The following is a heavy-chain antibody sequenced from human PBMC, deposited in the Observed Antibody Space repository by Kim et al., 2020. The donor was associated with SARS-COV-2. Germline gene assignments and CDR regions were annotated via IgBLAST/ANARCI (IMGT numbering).Heavy chain of an antibody. D-gene: IGHD3-16*01. J-gene: IGHJ4*02. CDR2: T. Sequence: TEYGAFVKGRFTISRDDSKDSLYLQMNSLETEDTAVYYCARGMWRGGFDYWGQGTLVSVSS. CDR3: ARGMWRGGFDY. V-gene: IGHV3-72*01.